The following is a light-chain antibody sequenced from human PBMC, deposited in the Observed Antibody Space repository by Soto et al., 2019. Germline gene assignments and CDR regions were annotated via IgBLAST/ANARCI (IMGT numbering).Light chain of an antibody. V-gene: IGKV1-9*01. Sequence: DIQLTQSPSFLSASVGDRVTITCRASQDINTYLAWYQQKPGKAPKLLIFAASTLQNGVPSRFSGSGSGTEFTVTMTSLQPEDFAIYYCQQRKSYPITFGQGTRLEIK. CDR3: QQRKSYPIT. CDR1: QDINTY. CDR2: AAS. J-gene: IGKJ5*01.